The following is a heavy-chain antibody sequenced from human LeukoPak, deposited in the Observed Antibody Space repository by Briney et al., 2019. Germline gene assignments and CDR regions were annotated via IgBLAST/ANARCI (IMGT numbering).Heavy chain of an antibody. D-gene: IGHD3-10*01. CDR3: ARDPSGESTPNWFDP. Sequence: GASVKVSCKASGYTFTSYYMHWVRQAPGQGLEWMGIINPSGGSTSYAQKFQGRVTVTRDTSTSTVYMELSSLRSEDTAVYYCARDPSGESTPNWFDPWGQGTLVTVSS. CDR2: INPSGGST. V-gene: IGHV1-46*01. CDR1: GYTFTSYY. J-gene: IGHJ5*02.